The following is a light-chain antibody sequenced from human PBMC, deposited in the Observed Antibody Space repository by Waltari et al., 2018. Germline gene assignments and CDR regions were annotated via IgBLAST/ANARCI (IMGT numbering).Light chain of an antibody. CDR3: SSYAGSSKGV. CDR2: AVS. J-gene: IGLJ2*01. V-gene: IGLV2-23*02. CDR1: SSDVRNSKR. Sequence: QSALTQPASVSGSPGQSITISCTGTSSDVRNSKRVSGYQQHPGKAPTLMSYAVSKRPSGGCDRFSGSKSGDMASLRISGRQPEDEAAYFCSSYAGSSKGVFGGGTKVTVL.